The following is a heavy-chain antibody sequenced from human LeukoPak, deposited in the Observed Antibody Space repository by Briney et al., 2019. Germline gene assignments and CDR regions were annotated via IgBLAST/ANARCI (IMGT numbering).Heavy chain of an antibody. D-gene: IGHD3-10*01. CDR1: EFTFSNYE. CDR2: ISSSGTTV. Sequence: GGSLRLSCVASEFTFSNYEMNWVRQAPGKGLEWVSYISSSGTTVYYADSVKGRVTISRDNAKNSLYLQMNSLRADDTAVYYCARDRGFGKSLYYYGMDVWGQGTTVTVSS. J-gene: IGHJ6*02. V-gene: IGHV3-48*03. CDR3: ARDRGFGKSLYYYGMDV.